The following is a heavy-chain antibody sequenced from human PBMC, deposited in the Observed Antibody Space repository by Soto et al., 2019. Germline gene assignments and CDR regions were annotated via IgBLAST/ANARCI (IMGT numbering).Heavy chain of an antibody. V-gene: IGHV4-30-2*01. CDR1: GGSISSGGYS. J-gene: IGHJ4*02. Sequence: SETLSLTCTVSGGSISSGGYSWSWIRQPPGKGLEWIGYIYHSGSTYYNPSLKSRVTISVDRSKNQFSLKLSSVTAADTAVYYCARDQNGSGNYYTRYFDYWGQGTLVTVSS. CDR2: IYHSGST. D-gene: IGHD3-10*01. CDR3: ARDQNGSGNYYTRYFDY.